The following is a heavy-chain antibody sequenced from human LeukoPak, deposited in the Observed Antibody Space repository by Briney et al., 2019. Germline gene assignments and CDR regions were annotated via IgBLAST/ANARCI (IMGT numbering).Heavy chain of an antibody. D-gene: IGHD1-26*01. CDR2: ISYDGSNK. CDR1: GFTFSSYP. V-gene: IGHV3-30*04. Sequence: GGTLTFSAAASGFTFSSYPMHWFGQAPGKGREWLAVISYDGSNKYYADSVKGRFTISIDNSTNTLYLQMNSLRAEDTAVYYCARDLSIGGALDYCGQGTLVTVSS. J-gene: IGHJ4*02. CDR3: ARDLSIGGALDY.